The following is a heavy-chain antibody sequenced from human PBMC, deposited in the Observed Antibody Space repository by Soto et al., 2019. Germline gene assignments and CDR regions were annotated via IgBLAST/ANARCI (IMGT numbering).Heavy chain of an antibody. J-gene: IGHJ4*02. CDR2: ISWDGGST. V-gene: IGHV3-43*01. D-gene: IGHD3-16*01. Sequence: WGSLRLSCAASGFTFDDYTMHWVRQAPGKGLEWVSLISWDGGSTYYADSVKGRFTISRDNSKNSLYLQMNSLRTEDTALYYCAKDISPLNFGSAGHYWGQGTLVTVSS. CDR3: AKDISPLNFGSAGHY. CDR1: GFTFDDYT.